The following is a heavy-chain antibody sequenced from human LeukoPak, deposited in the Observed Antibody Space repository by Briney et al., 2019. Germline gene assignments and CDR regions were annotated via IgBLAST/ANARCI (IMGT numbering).Heavy chain of an antibody. D-gene: IGHD6-19*01. V-gene: IGHV4-59*01. CDR3: ARAFSSGWYPYSIGGLWFDY. CDR1: GGSISSYY. CDR2: IYYTGST. J-gene: IGHJ4*02. Sequence: SETLSLTCTVSGGSISSYYWSLIRQPPGKGLEWIGYIYYTGSTNSNPSLKSRVTISVDTSKNQFSLKLSSVTAADTAVYYCARAFSSGWYPYSIGGLWFDYWGQGTLVTVSS.